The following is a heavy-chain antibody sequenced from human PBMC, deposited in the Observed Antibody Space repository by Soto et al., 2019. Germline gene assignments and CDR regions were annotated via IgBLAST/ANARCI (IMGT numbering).Heavy chain of an antibody. CDR1: GGSISSGDYY. D-gene: IGHD3-9*01. CDR3: ARDHYVYDILTGYGYYYGTDV. J-gene: IGHJ6*02. V-gene: IGHV4-30-4*01. Sequence: QVQLQESGPGLVKPSQTLSLTCTVSGGSISSGDYYWSWIRQPPGKGLEWIGYIYYSGSTYYNPSLKSRVTISVDTSKNQFSLKLSSVTAADTAVYYCARDHYVYDILTGYGYYYGTDVWGQGTTVTVSS. CDR2: IYYSGST.